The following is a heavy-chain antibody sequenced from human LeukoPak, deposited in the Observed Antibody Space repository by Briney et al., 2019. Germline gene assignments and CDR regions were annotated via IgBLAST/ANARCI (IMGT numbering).Heavy chain of an antibody. D-gene: IGHD1-26*01. Sequence: KSSETLSLTCAVYGGSFSGYYWSWIRQPPGKRLVWIGEINHSGSTNYNPSLKSRVTISVDTSKNQFSLKLSSVTAADTAVYYCARGAGAYYYYYMDVWGKGTTVTVSS. CDR2: INHSGST. J-gene: IGHJ6*03. CDR1: GGSFSGYY. CDR3: ARGAGAYYYYYMDV. V-gene: IGHV4-34*01.